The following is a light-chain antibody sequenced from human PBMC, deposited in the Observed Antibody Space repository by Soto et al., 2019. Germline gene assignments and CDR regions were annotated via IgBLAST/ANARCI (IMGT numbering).Light chain of an antibody. V-gene: IGKV3-20*01. Sequence: EIVMTQSPATLSVSPGERATLSCRASQSVSNNYLAWYQQKPGQAPRLLIYGASNRATGIPDRFSGSGSGTDFTLTISRLEPEDFAVYYCQQYGSSGTFGQWTKVDIK. J-gene: IGKJ1*01. CDR3: QQYGSSGT. CDR2: GAS. CDR1: QSVSNNY.